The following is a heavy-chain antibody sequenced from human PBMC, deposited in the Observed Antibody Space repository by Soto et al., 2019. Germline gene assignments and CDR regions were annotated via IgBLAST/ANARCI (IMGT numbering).Heavy chain of an antibody. CDR1: GFTFSNYW. CDR2: IESDGSTR. J-gene: IGHJ4*02. CDR3: AVIAVADPTDF. Sequence: GGSLRLSCGASGFTFSNYWMHWVRQAPGKGLVWVSRIESDGSTRSYADSVKGRFTVSRDNAKNTLYLQMNRLRAEDTAVYYCAVIAVADPTDFWGQGTLVTVSS. V-gene: IGHV3-74*01. D-gene: IGHD6-19*01.